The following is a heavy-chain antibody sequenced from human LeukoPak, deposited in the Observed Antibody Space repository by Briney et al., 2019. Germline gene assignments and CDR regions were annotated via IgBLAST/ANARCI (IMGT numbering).Heavy chain of an antibody. D-gene: IGHD3/OR15-3a*01. CDR2: IANSENTI. V-gene: IGHV3-11*01. CDR1: GFTFSDTY. J-gene: IGHJ4*02. Sequence: GGSLRLSCAASGFTFSDTYMTWIRQVPGKGLEWVAHIANSENTIMYAGSVKGRFTISRDNAKNSLFLQMKSLRAEDTAVYYCSRDPRTLDYWGQGTLVTVSS. CDR3: SRDPRTLDY.